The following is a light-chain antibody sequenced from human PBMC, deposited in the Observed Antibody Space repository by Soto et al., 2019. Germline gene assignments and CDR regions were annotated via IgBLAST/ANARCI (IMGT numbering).Light chain of an antibody. J-gene: IGKJ1*01. V-gene: IGKV3-20*01. CDR2: GAF. Sequence: EIVLAQSPGTLSLAPGERATLSCRASQSVSSSFLFWYQQKPGQAPRLLIYGAFNRATGIPDRFSGSGSGTDFTLIISRLEPEDVAVYYCQQYGSLPKTFGQGTKVDI. CDR3: QQYGSLPKT. CDR1: QSVSSSF.